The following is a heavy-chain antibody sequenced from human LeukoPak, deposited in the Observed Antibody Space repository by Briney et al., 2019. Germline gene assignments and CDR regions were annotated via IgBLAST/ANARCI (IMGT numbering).Heavy chain of an antibody. V-gene: IGHV3-48*03. D-gene: IGHD3-10*02. CDR3: AGLGITMIGGV. J-gene: IGHJ6*04. CDR2: ISSSGSTI. Sequence: GGSLRLSCAASGFTFSSYEMNWVRQAPGKGLEWVSYISSSGSTIYYADSVKGRFIISRDNAKNSLYLQMNSLRAEDTAVYYCAGLGITMIGGVWGKGTTVTISS. CDR1: GFTFSSYE.